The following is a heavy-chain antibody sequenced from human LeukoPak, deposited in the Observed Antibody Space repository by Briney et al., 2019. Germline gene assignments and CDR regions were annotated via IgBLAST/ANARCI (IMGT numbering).Heavy chain of an antibody. Sequence: GGSLRLSCAASGFTFSTYSMNWVRQAPGKGLECVSSISSSSSYIYYADSVKGRFTISRDNAKNSLYLQMNSLRAEDTAVYYCVRDGSYQEPYFDYWGQGTLVTVSS. CDR2: ISSSSSYI. V-gene: IGHV3-21*01. CDR3: VRDGSYQEPYFDY. CDR1: GFTFSTYS. D-gene: IGHD1-26*01. J-gene: IGHJ4*02.